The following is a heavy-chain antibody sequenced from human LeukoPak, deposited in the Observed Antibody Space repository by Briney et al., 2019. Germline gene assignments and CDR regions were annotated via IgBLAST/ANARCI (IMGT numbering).Heavy chain of an antibody. D-gene: IGHD1-26*01. Sequence: GGSLRLSCAASGFTFSSYAMHWVRQAPGKGLEYVSAISSNGGSTYYANSVKGRFTISRDNSKNTLYLQMGSLRAEDMAVYYCARHEGATNQNFDYWGQGTLVTVSS. CDR1: GFTFSSYA. CDR3: ARHEGATNQNFDY. CDR2: ISSNGGST. J-gene: IGHJ4*02. V-gene: IGHV3-64*01.